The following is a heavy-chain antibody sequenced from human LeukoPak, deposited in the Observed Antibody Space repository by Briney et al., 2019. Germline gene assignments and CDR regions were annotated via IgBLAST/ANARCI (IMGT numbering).Heavy chain of an antibody. Sequence: SETLSLTCTVSGGSISSGSYYWSWIRQPAGKGLEWIGHIYTSGSTNYNPSLKSRVTISVDTSKNQFSLKLSSVAAADTAVYYCARLSYYGSGSYPGVWGKGTTVTISS. D-gene: IGHD3-10*01. J-gene: IGHJ6*04. CDR1: GGSISSGSYY. V-gene: IGHV4-61*09. CDR3: ARLSYYGSGSYPGV. CDR2: IYTSGST.